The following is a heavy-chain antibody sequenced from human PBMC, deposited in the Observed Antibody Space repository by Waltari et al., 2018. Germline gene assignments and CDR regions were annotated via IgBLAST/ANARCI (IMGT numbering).Heavy chain of an antibody. J-gene: IGHJ5*02. Sequence: QVQLVQSGAEVKKPGSSVRVSCKASGGTLRRYPIRWVRQAPGQGLEWMGRLIPFLDRANYAQRFQGRLTITADKSTNTAYMELASLTSEDTAVYYCARPTGDSTASSNWFDPWGQGTLVTVSS. D-gene: IGHD6-6*01. CDR1: GGTLRRYP. CDR3: ARPTGDSTASSNWFDP. V-gene: IGHV1-69*04. CDR2: LIPFLDRA.